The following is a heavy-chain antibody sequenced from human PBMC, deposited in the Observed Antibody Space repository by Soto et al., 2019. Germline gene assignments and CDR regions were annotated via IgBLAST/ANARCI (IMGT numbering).Heavy chain of an antibody. Sequence: QVQLVQSGAEVEKPGASVKVSCKASGYTFTNYAVHWVRQAPGQRLEWMGWINAGNGNTRFSQNLQGRVTITRDTSASIVYMELSSLRSEDTAVYYCARGHLAVVPVASWFYYMDVWGKGTTVTVSS. CDR1: GYTFTNYA. CDR2: INAGNGNT. D-gene: IGHD2-2*01. V-gene: IGHV1-3*01. CDR3: ARGHLAVVPVASWFYYMDV. J-gene: IGHJ6*03.